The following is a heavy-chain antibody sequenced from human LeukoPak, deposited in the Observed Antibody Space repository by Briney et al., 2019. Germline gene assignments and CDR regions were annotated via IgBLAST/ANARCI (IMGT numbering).Heavy chain of an antibody. D-gene: IGHD3-10*01. Sequence: SETLSLTCTVSGGSISSYYWSWIRQPPGKGLECIGYIHYTGSTNYNPSLKSRVTISVDASKSQFSLKLSSVTAADTAIYYCARGGYYGSGNDFRFDPWGQGTLVTVSS. V-gene: IGHV4-59*01. J-gene: IGHJ5*02. CDR3: ARGGYYGSGNDFRFDP. CDR1: GGSISSYY. CDR2: IHYTGST.